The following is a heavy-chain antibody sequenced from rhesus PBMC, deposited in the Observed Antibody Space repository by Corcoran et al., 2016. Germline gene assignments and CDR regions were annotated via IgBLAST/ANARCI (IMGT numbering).Heavy chain of an antibody. J-gene: IGHJ3*01. CDR2: IHWDDDK. V-gene: IGHV2-174*01. CDR1: GFSLTTSGMG. CDR3: ARGNLDAFDF. Sequence: QVTLKESGPALVKPTQTLTLTCTFSGFSLTTSGMGVGWIRQPPGKALEWLALIHWDDDKPYSPSLKSRLTISNDTSKNQVVLTMTNMDPVDTATYYCARGNLDAFDFWGQGLRVTVSS.